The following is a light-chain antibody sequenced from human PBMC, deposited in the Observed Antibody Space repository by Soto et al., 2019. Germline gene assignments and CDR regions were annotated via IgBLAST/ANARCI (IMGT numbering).Light chain of an antibody. J-gene: IGLJ2*01. CDR1: SGSVSTSYY. Sequence: QTVVTQEPSFSVSPGGTVTLTCGLSSGSVSTSYYPSWYQQTPGQAPRTLIYSTNTRSSGVPDRLAGSILGNKAALTITGAQADDESDYYCILYMGSCPLVFGGGTKLTVL. CDR2: STN. V-gene: IGLV8-61*01. CDR3: ILYMGSCPLV.